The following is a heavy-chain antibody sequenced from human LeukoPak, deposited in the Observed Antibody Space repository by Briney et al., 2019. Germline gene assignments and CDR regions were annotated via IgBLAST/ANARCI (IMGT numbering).Heavy chain of an antibody. CDR3: ATNRVGTYDRPFDI. V-gene: IGHV4-38-2*02. D-gene: IGHD1-26*01. J-gene: IGHJ3*02. Sequence: PSETLSLTCTVSGYSISSGYYWGWIRQPPGKGLEWIGDIHYTGTTKYNPSDKSRVTISIDTSKNQFSLELSSVTATDTAVYFCATNRVGTYDRPFDIWGQGTMVTVSS. CDR2: IHYTGTT. CDR1: GYSISSGYY.